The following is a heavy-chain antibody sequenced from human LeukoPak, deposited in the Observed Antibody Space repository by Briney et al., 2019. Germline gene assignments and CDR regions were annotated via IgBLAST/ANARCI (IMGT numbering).Heavy chain of an antibody. CDR1: GFTFSSYA. J-gene: IGHJ4*02. CDR2: ISGSGYIT. Sequence: TGGSLRLSCAASGFTFSSYAMSWVRQPPGKGPEWVSAISGSGYITSYADAVKGRFSISRDNSKNTLSLQMNSLRAEDTAVYYCANAGGDSRPHDYWGQGTLVSVSS. V-gene: IGHV3-23*01. CDR3: ANAGGDSRPHDY. D-gene: IGHD2-21*02.